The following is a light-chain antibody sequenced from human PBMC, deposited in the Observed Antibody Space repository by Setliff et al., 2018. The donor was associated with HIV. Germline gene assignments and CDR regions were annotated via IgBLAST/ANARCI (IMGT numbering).Light chain of an antibody. CDR3: SSYAITNTLP. Sequence: QSVLTQPASVSGSPGQSITISRTGTSSDVGGYSYVSWYQQHPGKAPKLIISEVRNRPSGVSNRFSGSKSGNTASLTISGLQAEDEADYYCSSYAITNTLPFGTGTKVTVL. CDR2: EVR. CDR1: SSDVGGYSY. V-gene: IGLV2-14*01. J-gene: IGLJ1*01.